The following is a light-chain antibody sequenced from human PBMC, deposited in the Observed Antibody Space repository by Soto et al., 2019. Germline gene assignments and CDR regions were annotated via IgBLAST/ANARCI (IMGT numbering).Light chain of an antibody. CDR1: QSISSY. CDR3: QQYNSYPYT. Sequence: DIQMTQSPSSLSASVGDRVTITCRASQSISSYLNWYQQKPGKAPKLLIYDASSLESGVPSRLSGSGSGTEFTLTISSLQPDDFATYYCQQYNSYPYTFGQGTKVDIK. V-gene: IGKV1-5*01. J-gene: IGKJ2*01. CDR2: DAS.